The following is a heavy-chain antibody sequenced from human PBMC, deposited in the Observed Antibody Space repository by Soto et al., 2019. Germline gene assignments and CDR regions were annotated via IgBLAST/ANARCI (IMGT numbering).Heavy chain of an antibody. J-gene: IGHJ5*02. CDR1: GFTFSNAW. D-gene: IGHD2-2*01. CDR2: IKSKGDGETI. Sequence: EVQLVESGGGLVKPGGSLRLSCAASGFTFSNAWMTWVRQAPGKGLEWVGRIKSKGDGETIDYAAPVKGRITISRDDSKNTLYLQMNSLKIEDTAVYYCARDGLLVPAVIGGWFDPWGQGTLVTVSS. V-gene: IGHV3-15*05. CDR3: ARDGLLVPAVIGGWFDP.